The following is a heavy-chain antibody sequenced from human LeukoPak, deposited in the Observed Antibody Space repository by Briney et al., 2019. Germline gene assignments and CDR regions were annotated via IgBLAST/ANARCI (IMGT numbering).Heavy chain of an antibody. CDR3: ARQERWLQFDY. D-gene: IGHD5-24*01. Sequence: SGTLSLTCTVSGGSISSYYWSWIRQPPGKGLEWIGHIYNSGSTNYNPSLRSRVTISVDTSKNQFSLKLSSVTAADTAVYYCARQERWLQFDYWGQGTLVTVSS. V-gene: IGHV4-59*08. J-gene: IGHJ4*02. CDR2: IYNSGST. CDR1: GGSISSYY.